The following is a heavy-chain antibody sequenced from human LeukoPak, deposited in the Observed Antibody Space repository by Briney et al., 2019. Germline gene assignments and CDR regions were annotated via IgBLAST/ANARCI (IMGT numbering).Heavy chain of an antibody. D-gene: IGHD3-22*01. CDR3: VHTPAPDSRGYYPNWFDP. Sequence: ESGPTLVKPTQTLTLTCTFSGFSLSTSGVGVGWIRQPPGKALEWLALIYWDGDERYSPSLMNRLIITKDTSKNQVVLSMTNLEPVDTATYYCVHTPAPDSRGYYPNWFDPWGQGTLVTVSS. CDR1: GFSLSTSGVG. J-gene: IGHJ5*02. V-gene: IGHV2-5*02. CDR2: IYWDGDE.